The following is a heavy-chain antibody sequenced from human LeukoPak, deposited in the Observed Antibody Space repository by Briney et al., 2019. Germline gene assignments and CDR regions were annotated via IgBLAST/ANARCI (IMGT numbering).Heavy chain of an antibody. CDR3: ARYRVAEPYDAFDI. V-gene: IGHV1-18*01. CDR1: GYTFTSYG. CDR2: ISAYNGNT. D-gene: IGHD5-12*01. J-gene: IGHJ3*02. Sequence: GASVKVSCKASGYTFTSYGISWVRQAPGQGLEWMGWISAYNGNTNYAQRLQGRVTMTTDTSTSTAYMELRSLRSDDTAVYYCARYRVAEPYDAFDIWGQGTMVTVSS.